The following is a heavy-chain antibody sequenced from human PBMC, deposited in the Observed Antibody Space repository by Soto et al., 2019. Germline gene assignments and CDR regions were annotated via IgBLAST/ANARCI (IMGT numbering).Heavy chain of an antibody. Sequence: PSETLSLTCTVSGGSISSYYWSWIRQPPGKGLEWTGYIYYSGSTNYNPSLKRRVTISVDTSKNQFSLKLSSVTAADTAVYYCARAVLQAAPPFDYWGQGTLVTVSS. CDR3: ARAVLQAAPPFDY. V-gene: IGHV4-59*08. J-gene: IGHJ4*02. CDR2: IYYSGST. CDR1: GGSISSYY. D-gene: IGHD6-6*01.